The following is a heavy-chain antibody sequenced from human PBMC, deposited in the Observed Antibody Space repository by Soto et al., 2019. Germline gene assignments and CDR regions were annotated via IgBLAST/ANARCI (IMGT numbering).Heavy chain of an antibody. CDR3: ARAGLSGYSSGWYFRFDP. CDR2: INPSGGST. V-gene: IGHV1-46*01. Sequence: QVQLVQSGAEVKKPGASVKVSCKASGYTFTSYYMHWVRQAPGQGLEWMGIINPSGGSTSYAQKFQGRVTMTRDTSTSTVYMELSSLRSEDTAVYYCARAGLSGYSSGWYFRFDPWGQGTLVTVSS. CDR1: GYTFTSYY. J-gene: IGHJ5*02. D-gene: IGHD6-19*01.